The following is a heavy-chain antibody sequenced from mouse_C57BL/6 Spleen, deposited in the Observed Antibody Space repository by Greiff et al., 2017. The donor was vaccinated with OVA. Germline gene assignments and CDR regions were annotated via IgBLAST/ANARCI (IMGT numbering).Heavy chain of an antibody. CDR1: GFSFNTYA. Sequence: EVQLVESGGGLVQPKGSLKLSCAASGFSFNTYAMNWVRQAPGKGLEWVARIRSKSNNYATYYADSVKDRFTISRDDSESMLYLQMNNLKTEDTAMYYCVRRGDYNWYFDVWGTGTTVTVSS. V-gene: IGHV10-1*01. J-gene: IGHJ1*03. CDR3: VRRGDYNWYFDV. D-gene: IGHD2-4*01. CDR2: IRSKSNNYAT.